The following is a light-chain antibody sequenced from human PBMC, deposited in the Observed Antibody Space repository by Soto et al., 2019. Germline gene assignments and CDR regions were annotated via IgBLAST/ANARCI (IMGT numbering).Light chain of an antibody. CDR3: QQSYSTPWT. CDR1: QSIRGY. CDR2: GTS. J-gene: IGKJ1*01. Sequence: DIQMTQSPSSLSGSAGDRVTITCRASQSIRGYLNWYQQKPGKAPKVLMYGTSILQTGVSSRFSGSGSGTDFTLTINSLQPEDFATYYCQQSYSTPWTFGQGTKVEIK. V-gene: IGKV1-39*01.